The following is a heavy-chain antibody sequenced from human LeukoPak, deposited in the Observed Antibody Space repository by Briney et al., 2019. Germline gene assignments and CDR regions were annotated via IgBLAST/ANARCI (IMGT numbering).Heavy chain of an antibody. D-gene: IGHD3-10*01. CDR2: IYSGGST. CDR1: GFTVSSNY. J-gene: IGHJ4*02. Sequence: GGSLRLSCAASGFTVSSNYMSWVRQAPGKGLEWVSVIYSGGSTYYADSVKGRFTISRDNSKSTLYLQMNSLRAEDTAVYCCARETVRGVFDYWGQGTLVTVSS. CDR3: ARETVRGVFDY. V-gene: IGHV3-53*01.